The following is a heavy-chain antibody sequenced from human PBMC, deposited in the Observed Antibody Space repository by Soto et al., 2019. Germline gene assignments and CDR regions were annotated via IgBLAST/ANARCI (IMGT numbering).Heavy chain of an antibody. CDR2: ISSSSSTI. D-gene: IGHD3-22*01. CDR1: GFTFSSYS. V-gene: IGHV3-48*01. Sequence: GGSLRLSCAASGFTFSSYSMNWVRQAPGKGLEWVSYISSSSSTIYYADSVKGRFTISRDNAKNSLYLQMNSLRAEDTAVYYCARDPTYFYDSSGYYDYWGQGTLVTVSS. J-gene: IGHJ4*02. CDR3: ARDPTYFYDSSGYYDY.